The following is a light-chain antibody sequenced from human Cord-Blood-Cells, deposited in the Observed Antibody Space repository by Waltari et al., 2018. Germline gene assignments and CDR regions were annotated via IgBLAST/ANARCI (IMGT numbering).Light chain of an antibody. J-gene: IGLJ1*01. V-gene: IGLV2-14*01. CDR2: EVS. CDR3: SSYTSSSTYV. CDR1: SSYVGGSNY. Sequence: QSALTQPASVSGSPGQSITISCTGTSSYVGGSNYVSWYQQHPGKAPKLMSYEVSNRPSGVSNRFSGSKSGNTASLTISGLQAEDEADYYCSSYTSSSTYVFGTGTKVTVL.